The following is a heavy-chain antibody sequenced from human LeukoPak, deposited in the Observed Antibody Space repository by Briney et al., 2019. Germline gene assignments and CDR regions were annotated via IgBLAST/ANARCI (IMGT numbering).Heavy chain of an antibody. V-gene: IGHV3-21*01. J-gene: IGHJ4*02. Sequence: PGGSLSLSCAASGFTFSSYSMNWVRQAPGKGLEWVSSISSSSSYIYYADSVKGRFTISRDNAKNSLYLQMNSLRAEDTAVYYCARDLHSSGWLDYWGQGTLVTVSS. CDR3: ARDLHSSGWLDY. CDR2: ISSSSSYI. CDR1: GFTFSSYS. D-gene: IGHD6-19*01.